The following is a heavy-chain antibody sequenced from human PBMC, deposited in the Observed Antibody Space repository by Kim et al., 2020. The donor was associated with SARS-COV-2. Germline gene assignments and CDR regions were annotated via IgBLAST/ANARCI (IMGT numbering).Heavy chain of an antibody. J-gene: IGHJ6*02. D-gene: IGHD3-9*01. V-gene: IGHV3-30*01. Sequence: SVTGRFSISRDNSKNTLYLQMNSLRAEETAVYYCARDYDILTGYDYEVDVWGQGTTVTVSS. CDR3: ARDYDILTGYDYEVDV.